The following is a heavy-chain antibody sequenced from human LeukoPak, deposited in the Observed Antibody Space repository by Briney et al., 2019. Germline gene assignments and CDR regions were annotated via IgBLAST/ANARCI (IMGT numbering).Heavy chain of an antibody. CDR2: IYYSGST. CDR3: AGHAPTDSSGYYYRGTRFDP. J-gene: IGHJ5*02. CDR1: GGSISSYY. Sequence: SETLSLTCTVSGGSISSYYWSWIRQPPGKGLEWIGYIYYSGSTNYNPSLKSRVTISVDTSKNQFSLKLSSVTAADTAVYYCAGHAPTDSSGYYYRGTRFDPWGQGTLVTVSS. V-gene: IGHV4-59*01. D-gene: IGHD3-22*01.